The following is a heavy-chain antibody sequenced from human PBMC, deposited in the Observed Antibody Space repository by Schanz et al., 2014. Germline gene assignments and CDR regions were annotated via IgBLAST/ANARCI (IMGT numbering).Heavy chain of an antibody. CDR3: ARDVPINDY. CDR2: ISVYHGHT. D-gene: IGHD2-2*01. V-gene: IGHV1-18*01. Sequence: QVQLVQSGAEVKKPGASVRLSCEASGYTFTSYDINWVRQAPGQGLEWMGWISVYHGHTNYAEKVHGRVTMTTDTSTSTSYMELRSLTSDDTAVYYCARDVPINDYWGQGTPVTVSS. J-gene: IGHJ4*02. CDR1: GYTFTSYD.